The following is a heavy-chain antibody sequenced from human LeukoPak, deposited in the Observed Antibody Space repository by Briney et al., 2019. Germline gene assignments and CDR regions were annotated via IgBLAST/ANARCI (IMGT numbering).Heavy chain of an antibody. CDR3: ARDSYGTTFDH. Sequence: GGSLRLSCTASGFTFGIYGMHWVRQAPGKGLEWVAVMWDDGTNEYYVESVKGRFTISRDNGKRTLYLQMNSLRAEDTAVYYCARDSYGTTFDHWGQGTLVSVSS. J-gene: IGHJ4*02. D-gene: IGHD1-7*01. CDR1: GFTFGIYG. CDR2: MWDDGTNE. V-gene: IGHV3-33*01.